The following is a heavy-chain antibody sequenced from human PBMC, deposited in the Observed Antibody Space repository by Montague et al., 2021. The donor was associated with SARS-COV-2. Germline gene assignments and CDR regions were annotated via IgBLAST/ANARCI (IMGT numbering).Heavy chain of an antibody. V-gene: IGHV4-39*02. D-gene: IGHD3-10*01. CDR2: IYYSGTT. CDR3: ARGMIRGVTTPFDY. J-gene: IGHJ4*02. CDR1: SGSIISSGYY. Sequence: SETLSLTCSVSSGSIISSGYYWGWIRQPPGKELEWIGNIYYSGTTYYNPSLQSRGTISVDTSKNHLSLRLSSMTAAATAVYFCARGMIRGVTTPFDYWGQGSQVTVSS.